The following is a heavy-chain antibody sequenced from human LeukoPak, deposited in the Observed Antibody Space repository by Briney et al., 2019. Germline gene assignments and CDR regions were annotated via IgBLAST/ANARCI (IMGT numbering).Heavy chain of an antibody. Sequence: GGSLRLSCAASGFTVSSNYMSWVRQAPGKGLEWVSVIYSGGSTYYADSVKGRFTISRDNSKNTLYLQMNSLRAEDTAVYYCARTRSTMVRGVFSYEDYGMDVWGQGTTVTVSS. CDR3: ARTRSTMVRGVFSYEDYGMDV. CDR1: GFTVSSNY. J-gene: IGHJ6*02. D-gene: IGHD3-10*01. CDR2: IYSGGST. V-gene: IGHV3-66*01.